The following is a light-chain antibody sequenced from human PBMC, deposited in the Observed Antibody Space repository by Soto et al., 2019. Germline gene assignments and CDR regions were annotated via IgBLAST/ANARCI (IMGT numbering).Light chain of an antibody. Sequence: EIVMTQSPVTLSVSPGETVILSCRASQSLRSNLAWYQQKPGRAHRLLIYGASNRATGIPDRFSGSGSGTDFTLTISRLEPEDFAVYYCQQYGSSGTFGQGTKVDIK. J-gene: IGKJ1*01. CDR2: GAS. V-gene: IGKV3-20*01. CDR1: QSLRSN. CDR3: QQYGSSGT.